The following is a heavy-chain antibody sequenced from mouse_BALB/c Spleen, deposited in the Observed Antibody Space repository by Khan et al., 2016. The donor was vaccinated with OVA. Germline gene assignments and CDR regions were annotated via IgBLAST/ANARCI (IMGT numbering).Heavy chain of an antibody. Sequence: EVQLVESGPSLVNPSQTLSLTCSVSGDSITSGYWNWIRKFPGNKLEYMGYINYSGSTYYNPSLKSRISLTRDTSKNQFYLQLITVTTDDTATYFCATNYYGNSYWYFDVWGAGTTVTVSS. CDR3: ATNYYGNSYWYFDV. V-gene: IGHV3-8*02. CDR1: GDSITSGY. CDR2: INYSGST. J-gene: IGHJ1*01. D-gene: IGHD1-1*01.